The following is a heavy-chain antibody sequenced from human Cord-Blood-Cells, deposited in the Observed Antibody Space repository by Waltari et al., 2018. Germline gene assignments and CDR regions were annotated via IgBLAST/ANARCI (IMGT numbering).Heavy chain of an antibody. CDR3: ARITDVLGLGAFDI. CDR1: GYTFNGYY. CDR2: INPNGGGT. V-gene: IGHV1-2*02. Sequence: QVQLVQSGAEVKKPGASVKVSCKASGYTFNGYYMHWVRQAPGQGLEWMGWINPNGGGTNYSQKFQCRVTRTRDTSTSTAYMGLRRLKSDDTAVYYCARITDVLGLGAFDIWGQGTMVTVSS. J-gene: IGHJ3*02. D-gene: IGHD3-10*02.